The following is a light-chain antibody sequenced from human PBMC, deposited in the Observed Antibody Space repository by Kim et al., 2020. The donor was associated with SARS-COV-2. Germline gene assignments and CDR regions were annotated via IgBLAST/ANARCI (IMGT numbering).Light chain of an antibody. CDR3: LQHSTYPIT. Sequence: PVGDRVTTTRGGSESIRNDVCWYQQKPGRAPKRLIYSASSLQSGVPSRFSGSVSGTEFTLTISSVQPEDFANYFCLQHSTYPITFGQGTRLEIK. V-gene: IGKV1-17*01. J-gene: IGKJ5*01. CDR2: SAS. CDR1: ESIRND.